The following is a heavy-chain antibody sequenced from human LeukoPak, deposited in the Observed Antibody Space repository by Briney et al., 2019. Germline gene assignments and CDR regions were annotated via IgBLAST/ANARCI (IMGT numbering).Heavy chain of an antibody. J-gene: IGHJ4*02. D-gene: IGHD3-10*01. CDR1: GFTFSSYS. CDR2: ISSSSSTI. V-gene: IGHV3-48*01. CDR3: ARDGSYGSAGYFDY. Sequence: GGSLRLSCAASGFTFSSYSMNWARQAPGKGLEWVSYISSSSSTIYYADSVKGRFTISRDNAKNSLYLQMNSLRAEDTAVYYCARDGSYGSAGYFDYWGQGTLVTVSS.